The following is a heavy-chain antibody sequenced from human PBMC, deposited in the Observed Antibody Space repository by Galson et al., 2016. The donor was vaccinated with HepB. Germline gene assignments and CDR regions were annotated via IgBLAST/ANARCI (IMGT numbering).Heavy chain of an antibody. Sequence: TLSLTCTVSGGSISTGVYYWSWIRQPPGKGLEWIGYIYNTGNTYHNPSLRSRISISVDTSKNQVSMKGTSVTAADTAVYYCARGPPEGCTRGTCYLGAVDIWGQGTMVIVSS. J-gene: IGHJ3*02. CDR1: GGSISTGVYY. CDR2: IYNTGNT. V-gene: IGHV4-30-4*01. CDR3: ARGPPEGCTRGTCYLGAVDI. D-gene: IGHD2-21*02.